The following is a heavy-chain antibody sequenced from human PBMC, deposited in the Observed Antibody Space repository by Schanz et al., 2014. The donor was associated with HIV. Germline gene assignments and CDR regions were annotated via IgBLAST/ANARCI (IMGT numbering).Heavy chain of an antibody. CDR1: GFTFNNYA. CDR3: AKPEYDSSGNSQSHFDY. J-gene: IGHJ4*02. CDR2: ITESGGRT. Sequence: EVQLLDSGGGLVQPGGSLRLSCVASGFTFNNYATTWVRQAPGKGLEWVSSITESGGRTYYADSVNGRFTISRDNSKNTLYLQMTTLRTEDTAVYYCAKPEYDSSGNSQSHFDYWGQGTLVTVSS. D-gene: IGHD3-22*01. V-gene: IGHV3-23*01.